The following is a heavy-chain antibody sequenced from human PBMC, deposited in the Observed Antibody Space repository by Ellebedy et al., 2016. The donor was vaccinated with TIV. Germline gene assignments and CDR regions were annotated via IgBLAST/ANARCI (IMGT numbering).Heavy chain of an antibody. J-gene: IGHJ6*02. Sequence: GGSLRLSXAASGFTFSSYAMSWVRQAPGKGLEWVSAISGSGGSTYYADSVKGRFTISRDNSKNTLYLQMNSLRAEDTAVYYCAKEVRWLQSRGMDVWGQGTTVTVSS. D-gene: IGHD5-24*01. CDR2: ISGSGGST. CDR1: GFTFSSYA. CDR3: AKEVRWLQSRGMDV. V-gene: IGHV3-23*01.